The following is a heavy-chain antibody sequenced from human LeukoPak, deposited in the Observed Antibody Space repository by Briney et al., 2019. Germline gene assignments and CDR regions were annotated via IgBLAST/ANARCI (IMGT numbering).Heavy chain of an antibody. V-gene: IGHV1-18*01. Sequence: GSVKVSCKASGYTSTTYGISWVRQAPGQGLEWMGWTYNSYTHYAQTLRDRLTMTTDTSTSTSYMELRNLKSDDTAVYYCARTGVLGRGYFDYWGQGTLVTVSS. D-gene: IGHD6-13*01. CDR3: ARTGVLGRGYFDY. CDR1: GYTSTTYG. J-gene: IGHJ4*02. CDR2: TYNSYT.